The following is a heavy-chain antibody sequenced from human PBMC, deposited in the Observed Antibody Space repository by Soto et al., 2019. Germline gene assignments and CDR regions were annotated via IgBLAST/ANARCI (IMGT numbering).Heavy chain of an antibody. D-gene: IGHD1-20*01. CDR3: AKKRYQGVGLCDY. CDR2: ISGSGGST. Sequence: EVQLLESGGGLVQPGGSLRLSCAASGFTFSSYAMSWVRQAPGKGLEWVSAISGSGGSTYYADSVKGRFTISRDNTKNTLYLQMNRLRAEDRAVYYCAKKRYQGVGLCDYWGQGTLVTVSS. V-gene: IGHV3-23*01. J-gene: IGHJ4*02. CDR1: GFTFSSYA.